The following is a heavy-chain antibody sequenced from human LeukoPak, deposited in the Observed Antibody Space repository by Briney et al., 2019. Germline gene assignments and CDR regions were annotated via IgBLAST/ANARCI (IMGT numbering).Heavy chain of an antibody. J-gene: IGHJ4*02. D-gene: IGHD1-26*01. V-gene: IGHV3-33*01. Sequence: PAGSLRLSCAASGFTFSSYGMHWVRQAPGKGLEGLAVIWSDGSQKWYADSVKGRFTISRDSSRNTLFLQMNSLRAEDTAMYYCARERRSGTDYFDYWGQGTLVTVSS. CDR2: IWSDGSQK. CDR3: ARERRSGTDYFDY. CDR1: GFTFSSYG.